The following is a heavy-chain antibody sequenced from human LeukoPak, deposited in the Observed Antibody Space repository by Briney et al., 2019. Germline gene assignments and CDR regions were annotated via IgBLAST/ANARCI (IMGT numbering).Heavy chain of an antibody. D-gene: IGHD1-26*01. V-gene: IGHV3-33*01. Sequence: GRSLRLSCAASGFTFSSYGIHWVRQAPGKGLEWVAVIWYDGSNKYYADSVKGRFTISRDNSKNTLYLQMNSLRAEDTAVYYCATLLNVEGFDYWGQGTLVTVSA. CDR3: ATLLNVEGFDY. CDR2: IWYDGSNK. CDR1: GFTFSSYG. J-gene: IGHJ4*02.